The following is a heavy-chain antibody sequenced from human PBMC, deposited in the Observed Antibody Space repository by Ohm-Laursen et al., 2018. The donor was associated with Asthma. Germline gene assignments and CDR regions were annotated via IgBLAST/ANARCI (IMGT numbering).Heavy chain of an antibody. CDR2: ISYDGGNK. CDR3: ARGLSGSPLQIVDY. D-gene: IGHD1-26*01. V-gene: IGHV3-30*03. CDR1: GFTFSTYG. J-gene: IGHJ4*02. Sequence: SLRLSCSASGFTFSTYGMHWVRQAPGKGLEWAALISYDGGNKFYADSVKGRFTISRDNSENTLYLQMNSLRAEDTAVYYCARGLSGSPLQIVDYWGQGTLVTVSS.